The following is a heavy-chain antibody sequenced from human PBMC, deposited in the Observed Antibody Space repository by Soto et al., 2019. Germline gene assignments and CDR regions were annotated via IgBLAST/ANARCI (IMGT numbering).Heavy chain of an antibody. D-gene: IGHD5-12*01. CDR3: ARDRRGYDNSLNYYGMDV. CDR2: ISYDGSNK. Sequence: QVQLVESGGGVVQPGRSLRLSCAASGFTFSSYAMHWVRQAPGKGLEWVAVISYDGSNKYYADSVKGRFTISRDNSKNTLYLQMNSLRAEDTAVYYCARDRRGYDNSLNYYGMDVWGQGTTVTVSS. CDR1: GFTFSSYA. J-gene: IGHJ6*02. V-gene: IGHV3-30-3*01.